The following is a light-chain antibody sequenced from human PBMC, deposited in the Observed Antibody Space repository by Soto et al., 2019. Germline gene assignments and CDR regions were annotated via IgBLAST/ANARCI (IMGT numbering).Light chain of an antibody. Sequence: EIVLTQSPGTLSLSPGERATLSYRASQSVSSSYLAWYQQKPGQAPRLLIYGASSRATGIPDRFSGSGSGTDFTLTISRLEPEDFAVYYCHQYGSSSWTFGQGTKVEIK. V-gene: IGKV3-20*01. CDR2: GAS. CDR1: QSVSSSY. J-gene: IGKJ1*01. CDR3: HQYGSSSWT.